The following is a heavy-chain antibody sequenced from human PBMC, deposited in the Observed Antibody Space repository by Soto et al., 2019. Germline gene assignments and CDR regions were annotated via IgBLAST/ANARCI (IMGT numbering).Heavy chain of an antibody. J-gene: IGHJ6*02. V-gene: IGHV1-58*01. D-gene: IGHD3-22*01. CDR2: IVVGSGNT. Sequence: VSCKASGFTFTSSAVQWVRQARGQRLEWIGWIVVGSGNTNYAQKFQERVTITRDMSTSTAYMELSSLRSEDTAVYYCAAEPSSVVPLGYYGMDVWGQGTTVTVSS. CDR1: GFTFTSSA. CDR3: AAEPSSVVPLGYYGMDV.